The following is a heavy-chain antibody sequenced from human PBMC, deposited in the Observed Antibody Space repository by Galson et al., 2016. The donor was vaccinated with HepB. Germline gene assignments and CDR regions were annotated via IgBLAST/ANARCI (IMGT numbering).Heavy chain of an antibody. CDR2: IAASGGGA. CDR3: AKPGGYNLGPFDS. J-gene: IGHJ4*02. CDR1: GFSFNNYA. Sequence: SLRLSCAASGFSFNNYAMNWVRQAPGKGLEWVSVIAASGGGANYAASVKGRFTISRDNSKNTLYLQMNTPRAEDSAVYYCAKPGGYNLGPFDSWGQGTLVTVPS. D-gene: IGHD2-8*02. V-gene: IGHV3-23*01.